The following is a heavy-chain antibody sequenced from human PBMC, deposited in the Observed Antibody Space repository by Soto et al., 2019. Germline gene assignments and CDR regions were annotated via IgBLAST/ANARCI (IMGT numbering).Heavy chain of an antibody. CDR1: GVTFSSYW. Sequence: PGGSLRLTCSESGVTFSSYWMSWVRQAPGKGLEWVANIKQDGSEKYYVDSVKGRFTISRDNAKNSLYLQMNSLRAEDTAVYYCAREKGSYFTPWGQGTLVTVPS. V-gene: IGHV3-7*01. CDR2: IKQDGSEK. CDR3: AREKGSYFTP. D-gene: IGHD1-26*01. J-gene: IGHJ5*02.